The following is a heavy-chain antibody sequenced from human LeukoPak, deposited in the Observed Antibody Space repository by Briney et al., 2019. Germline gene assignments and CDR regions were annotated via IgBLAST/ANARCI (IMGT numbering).Heavy chain of an antibody. CDR3: AKHAIVVVPAAHNWFDP. Sequence: GGSLRLSCAASGFTFSSYAMSWVRQAPGKGLEWVSAISGSGGSTYYADSVKGRFTISRDNSKNTLYLQMNSLGAEDTAVYYCAKHAIVVVPAAHNWFDPWGQGTLVTVSS. V-gene: IGHV3-23*01. J-gene: IGHJ5*02. D-gene: IGHD2-2*01. CDR1: GFTFSSYA. CDR2: ISGSGGST.